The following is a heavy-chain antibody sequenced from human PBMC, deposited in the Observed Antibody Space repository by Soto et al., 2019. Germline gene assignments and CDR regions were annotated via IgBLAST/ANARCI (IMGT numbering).Heavy chain of an antibody. J-gene: IGHJ6*03. CDR3: ASVRWIGYFWSGYYTGFYYYMDV. CDR2: IVVGSGNT. V-gene: IGHV1-58*02. CDR1: GFTFTSSA. Sequence: SVKVSCKASGFTFTSSAMQWVRQARGQRLEWIGWIVVGSGNTNYAQKFQERVTITRDMSTSTAYMELSSLRSEDTAVYYCASVRWIGYFWSGYYTGFYYYMDVWGKGTTVTVSS. D-gene: IGHD3-3*01.